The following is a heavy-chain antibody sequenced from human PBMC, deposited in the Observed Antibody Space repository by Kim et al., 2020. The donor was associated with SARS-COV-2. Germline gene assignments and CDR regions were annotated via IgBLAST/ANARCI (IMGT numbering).Heavy chain of an antibody. J-gene: IGHJ4*02. CDR3: ARHAPNTSNGPFDY. Sequence: SETLSLTCTVSGGSISSSTYYWGWIRQPPGKGLQWIGSVYYSGSTHYNPSLKSRVTISVDTSKNQFSLILSSVTAADTAVFYCARHAPNTSNGPFDYWGQGTLVTVSS. D-gene: IGHD2-8*01. CDR2: VYYSGST. CDR1: GGSISSSTYY. V-gene: IGHV4-39*01.